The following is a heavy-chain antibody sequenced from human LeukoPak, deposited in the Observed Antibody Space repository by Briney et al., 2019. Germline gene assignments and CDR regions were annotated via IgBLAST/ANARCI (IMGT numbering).Heavy chain of an antibody. CDR2: IYSGGST. D-gene: IGHD3-3*01. CDR1: GFTFSSYA. Sequence: GGSLRLSRAASGFTFSSYAMSWVRQAPGKGLEWVSVIYSGGSTYYADSVKGRFTISRDNSKNTLYLQMNSLRAEDTAVYYCARAPTYYDSVDYYGMDVWGQGTTVTVSS. V-gene: IGHV3-53*01. J-gene: IGHJ6*02. CDR3: ARAPTYYDSVDYYGMDV.